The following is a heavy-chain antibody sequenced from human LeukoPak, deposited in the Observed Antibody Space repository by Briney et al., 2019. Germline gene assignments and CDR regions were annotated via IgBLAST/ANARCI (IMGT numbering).Heavy chain of an antibody. CDR2: IYTSGTT. Sequence: PSQTLSLTCTVSGGSISSGSYYFNWIRQPAGKGLEWIGRIYTSGTTNYNPSLKSRVSISVDTSKNQFSLQLNSVTPEDTAVYYCARAGIAVAGLTRPYYMDVWGKGTTVTISS. V-gene: IGHV4-61*02. D-gene: IGHD6-19*01. CDR1: GGSISSGSYY. J-gene: IGHJ6*03. CDR3: ARAGIAVAGLTRPYYMDV.